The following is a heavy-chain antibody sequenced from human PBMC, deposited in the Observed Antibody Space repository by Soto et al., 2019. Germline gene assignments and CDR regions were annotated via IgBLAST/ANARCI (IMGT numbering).Heavy chain of an antibody. J-gene: IGHJ6*02. CDR1: GGTFSSYT. CDR3: ARGWVAAAQQNYYSMDV. Sequence: QVQLVQSGAEVKKPGSSVKVSCKASGGTFSSYTINWVRQAPGQGLEWMGRIIPILGIANYAQKFQGRVRSTEDKSTRTADMELSRLRSEDTAVYYCARGWVAAAQQNYYSMDVWGQGTTVNVSS. CDR2: IIPILGIA. D-gene: IGHD6-13*01. V-gene: IGHV1-69*02.